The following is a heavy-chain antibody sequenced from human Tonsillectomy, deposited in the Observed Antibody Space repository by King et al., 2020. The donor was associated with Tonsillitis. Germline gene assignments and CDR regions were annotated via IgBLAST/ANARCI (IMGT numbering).Heavy chain of an antibody. CDR1: GGSISSSNYY. J-gene: IGHJ5*02. Sequence: QLQESGPGLVKPSETLSLTCTVSGGSISSSNYYWGWIRQPPGKGLEWIGSIYYSGTTYYNSSLKSRVTISVDTSKNHFSLKVGSVTAADTAVYYCAREACPTKNYYDTRGVKCFDPWGQGTLVTVSS. CDR2: IYYSGTT. CDR3: AREACPTKNYYDTRGVKCFDP. V-gene: IGHV4-39*07. D-gene: IGHD3-22*01.